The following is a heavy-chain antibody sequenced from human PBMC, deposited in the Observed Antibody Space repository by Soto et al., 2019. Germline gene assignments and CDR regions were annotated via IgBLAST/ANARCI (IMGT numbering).Heavy chain of an antibody. CDR3: ARHHYCSGGSCYYYYGMDV. D-gene: IGHD2-15*01. Sequence: GESLKISCKGSGYSFTSYWISWVRQMPGKGLEWMGRIDPSDSYTNYSPSFQGHVTISADKSISTAYLQWSSLKASDTAMYYCARHHYCSGGSCYYYYGMDVWGQGTTVTVSS. J-gene: IGHJ6*02. V-gene: IGHV5-10-1*01. CDR1: GYSFTSYW. CDR2: IDPSDSYT.